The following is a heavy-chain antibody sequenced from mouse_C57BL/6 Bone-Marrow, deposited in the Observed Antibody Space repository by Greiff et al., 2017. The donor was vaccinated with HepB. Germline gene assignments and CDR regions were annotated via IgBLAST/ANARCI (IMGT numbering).Heavy chain of an antibody. CDR2: IYPRSGNT. CDR3: ARGAYWYFDV. CDR1: GYTFTSYG. V-gene: IGHV1-81*01. J-gene: IGHJ1*03. Sequence: QVQLKESGAELARPGASVKLSCKASGYTFTSYGISWVKQRTGQGLEWIGEIYPRSGNTYYNEKFKGKATLTADKSSSTAYMELRSLTSEDSAVYFCARGAYWYFDVWGTGTTVTVSS.